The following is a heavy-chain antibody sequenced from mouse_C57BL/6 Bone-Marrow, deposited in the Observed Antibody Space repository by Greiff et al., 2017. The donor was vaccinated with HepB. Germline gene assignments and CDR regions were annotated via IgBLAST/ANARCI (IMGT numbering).Heavy chain of an antibody. CDR3: ARSLYSTPFAY. J-gene: IGHJ3*01. V-gene: IGHV1-7*01. D-gene: IGHD2-5*01. CDR1: GYTFTSYW. CDR2: INPSSGYT. Sequence: QVQLQQSGAELAKPGASVKLSCKASGYTFTSYWMHWVKQRPGQGLEWIGYINPSSGYTKYNQKFKDKATLTADKSSSTAYMQLSSLTSEDTAIYYCARSLYSTPFAYWGQGTLVTVSA.